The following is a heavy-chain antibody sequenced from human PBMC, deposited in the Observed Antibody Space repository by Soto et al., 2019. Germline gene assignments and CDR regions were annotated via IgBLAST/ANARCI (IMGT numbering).Heavy chain of an antibody. Sequence: QVQLQESGPGLVKPSQTLSLTCTVSGGSISSGDYYWSWIRQPPGKGLEWIGSIYYSGSTYYNPSLKRRVTPSVDKSKNQFYLKLNSVTATETAVYSRASRSSSPYFDYWGQGTLVTVSS. J-gene: IGHJ4*02. CDR1: GGSISSGDYY. CDR2: IYYSGST. V-gene: IGHV4-30-4*01. CDR3: ASRSSSPYFDY. D-gene: IGHD6-13*01.